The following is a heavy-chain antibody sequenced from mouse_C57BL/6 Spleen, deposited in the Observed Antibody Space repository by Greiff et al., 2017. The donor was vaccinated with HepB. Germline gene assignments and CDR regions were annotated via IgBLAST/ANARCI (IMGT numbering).Heavy chain of an antibody. J-gene: IGHJ4*01. Sequence: VKVVESGAELARPGASVKLSCKASGYTFTSYGISWVKQRTGQGLEWIGEIYPRSGNTYYNEKFKGKATLTADKSSSTAYMELRSLTSEDSAVYFCARSNYYGSSYDYAMDYWGQGTSVTVSS. V-gene: IGHV1-81*01. CDR2: IYPRSGNT. CDR1: GYTFTSYG. D-gene: IGHD1-1*01. CDR3: ARSNYYGSSYDYAMDY.